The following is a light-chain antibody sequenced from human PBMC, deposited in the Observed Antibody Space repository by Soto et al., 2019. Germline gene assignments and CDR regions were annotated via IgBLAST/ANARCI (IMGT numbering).Light chain of an antibody. Sequence: EIVLTQSPVTLSLSPGERATLSCRASQTVSSNYLAWYHQKPGQAPRLLIYAASNRATGIPDRFSGSGSGTDFTLTTSRLEPEDYAVYYCHQYGGSPPYTFGQGTKLEIK. J-gene: IGKJ2*01. CDR3: HQYGGSPPYT. V-gene: IGKV3-20*01. CDR1: QTVSSNY. CDR2: AAS.